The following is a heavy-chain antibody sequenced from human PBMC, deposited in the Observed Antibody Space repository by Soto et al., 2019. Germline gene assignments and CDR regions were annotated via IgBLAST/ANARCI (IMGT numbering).Heavy chain of an antibody. CDR2: INPDTGAT. D-gene: IGHD3-3*01. Sequence: GASVKVSCKASGYTFTDYFIHWVRQAPGQGLEWMARINPDTGATDSAQKFQGRVTMTRDSSINTAYMELTGLGFDDTAVYYCAIDGDFWISYRPKGGFTGCAHWGQGTQVTVSS. J-gene: IGHJ4*02. CDR1: GYTFTDYF. V-gene: IGHV1-2*06. CDR3: AIDGDFWISYRPKGGFTGCAH.